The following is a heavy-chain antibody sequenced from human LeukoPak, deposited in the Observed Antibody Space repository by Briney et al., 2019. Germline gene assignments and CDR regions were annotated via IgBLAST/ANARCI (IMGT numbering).Heavy chain of an antibody. CDR1: GDTFSNYT. Sequence: ASVKVSCKPSGDTFSNYTINWVREAPGQGLEWMGRIIPIFRTANYAHNFQDRVTITADESTSAVYMELSGLRYDDTTLYFWACDGPFYFHNSGGDLAWGQGTMVTVSS. CDR3: ACDGPFYFHNSGGDLA. V-gene: IGHV1-69*13. CDR2: IIPIFRTA. J-gene: IGHJ3*01. D-gene: IGHD3-22*01.